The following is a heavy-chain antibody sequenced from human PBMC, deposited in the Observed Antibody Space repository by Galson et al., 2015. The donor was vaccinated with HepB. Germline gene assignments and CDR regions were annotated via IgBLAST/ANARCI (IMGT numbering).Heavy chain of an antibody. CDR3: ARVDTAMVIGDY. V-gene: IGHV1-18*01. Sequence: SVKVSCKASGYTFTSYGISWVRQAPGQGLEWMGWISAYNGNTNYARKLQGRVTMTTDTSTSTAYMELRNLRSDDTAVYYCARVDTAMVIGDYWGQGTLVTVSS. D-gene: IGHD5-18*01. CDR1: GYTFTSYG. CDR2: ISAYNGNT. J-gene: IGHJ4*02.